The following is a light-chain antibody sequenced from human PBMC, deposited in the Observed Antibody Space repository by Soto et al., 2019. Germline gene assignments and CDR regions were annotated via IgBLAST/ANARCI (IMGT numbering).Light chain of an antibody. CDR1: QSVSSSY. J-gene: IGKJ3*01. CDR3: QQYGSSPFA. V-gene: IGKV3-20*01. Sequence: EIVLTQSPGTLSLSPGERATLSCRASQSVSSSYLAWCQQKPGQAPRLLISGASSRATGIPDRFSGSGSGTDFTLTISRLEPEDFAVYYCQQYGSSPFAFGPGTKVDIK. CDR2: GAS.